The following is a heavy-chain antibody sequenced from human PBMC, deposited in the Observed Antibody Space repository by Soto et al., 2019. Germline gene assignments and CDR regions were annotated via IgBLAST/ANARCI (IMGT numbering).Heavy chain of an antibody. V-gene: IGHV1-2*02. J-gene: IGHJ6*02. CDR1: GYTFTGYY. CDR2: INPNSGGT. D-gene: IGHD3-22*01. Sequence: QVQLVQSGAEVKKPGASVKVSCKASGYTFTGYYIHWVRQAPGQGLEWMGWINPNSGGTNYAQKFQGRVTMTRDTSISTAYMELSRPRSDDTAVYYCARDGDYYDSSGYSVRGMDVWGQGTTVTVSS. CDR3: ARDGDYYDSSGYSVRGMDV.